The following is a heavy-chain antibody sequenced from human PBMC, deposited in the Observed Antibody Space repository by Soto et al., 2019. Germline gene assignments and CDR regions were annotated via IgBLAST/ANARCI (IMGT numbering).Heavy chain of an antibody. D-gene: IGHD5-12*01. CDR3: ARDDSGYDNYYYGMDV. CDR2: ISYDGSNK. Sequence: PGGSLRLSCAASGFTFSSYAMHWVRQAPGKGLEWVAVISYDGSNKYYADSVKGRFTISRDNSKNTLYLQMNSLRAEDTAVYYCARDDSGYDNYYYGMDVWGQGTTVTVSS. V-gene: IGHV3-30-3*01. J-gene: IGHJ6*02. CDR1: GFTFSSYA.